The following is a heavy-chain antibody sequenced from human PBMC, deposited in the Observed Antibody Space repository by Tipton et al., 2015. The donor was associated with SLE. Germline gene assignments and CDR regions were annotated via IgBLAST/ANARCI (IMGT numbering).Heavy chain of an antibody. CDR1: GYTFTSYA. V-gene: IGHV4-59*08. Sequence: QVQLVQSGSELKKPWASVKVSCKASGYTFTSYAMNWVRQAPGQGLEWMGLIYNSGITNYNPSLQSRVTLSVDMSKNQFSLRLSSVTAADTAVYYCARVLGVVKSYYMDVWGKGTTVTVSS. J-gene: IGHJ6*03. CDR3: ARVLGVVKSYYMDV. CDR2: IYNSGIT. D-gene: IGHD3-3*01.